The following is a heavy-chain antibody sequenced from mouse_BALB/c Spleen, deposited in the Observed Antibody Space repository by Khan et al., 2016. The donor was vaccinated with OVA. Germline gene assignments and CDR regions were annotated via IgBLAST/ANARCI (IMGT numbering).Heavy chain of an antibody. CDR2: IWGGGGT. V-gene: IGHV2-6-4*01. D-gene: IGHD2-14*01. J-gene: IGHJ4*01. CDR3: ARAYYRDDGYYAMDY. Sequence: QVQLKESGPGLVAPSQSLSITCSVSGFSLSRYNIHWVRQPPGKGLEWLGMIWGGGGTDYNSTLKSRLIIRKDNSKSQVLLKMNSLQTDDTAMYYCARAYYRDDGYYAMDYWGQGTSVTVSS. CDR1: GFSLSRYN.